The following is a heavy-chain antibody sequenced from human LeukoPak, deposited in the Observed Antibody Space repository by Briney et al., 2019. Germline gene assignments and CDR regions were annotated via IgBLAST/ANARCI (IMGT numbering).Heavy chain of an antibody. CDR1: GGSFSGYY. D-gene: IGHD6-19*01. Sequence: SETLSLTCAVYGGSFSGYYWSWIRQPPGKGLEWIGEINHSGSTNYNPSLKSRVTISVDTSKNQFSLKLSSVTAADTAVYYCARHAIAVAGTSWHYFDYWGQGTLVTVSS. J-gene: IGHJ4*02. V-gene: IGHV4-34*01. CDR2: INHSGST. CDR3: ARHAIAVAGTSWHYFDY.